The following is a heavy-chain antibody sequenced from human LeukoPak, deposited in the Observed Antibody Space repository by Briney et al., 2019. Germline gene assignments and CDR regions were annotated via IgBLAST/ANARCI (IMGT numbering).Heavy chain of an antibody. CDR3: ARDLAAAGTTCGY. D-gene: IGHD6-13*01. CDR1: GFTVSNNY. J-gene: IGHJ4*02. Sequence: GSLRLSCAASGFTVSNNYMSWVRQAPGKGLEWVSAIYGGGNTYYADSVKGRFTISRDNSKNTLYLQMNSLRAEDTAVYYCARDLAAAGTTCGYWGQGTLVTVSS. V-gene: IGHV3-66*01. CDR2: IYGGGNT.